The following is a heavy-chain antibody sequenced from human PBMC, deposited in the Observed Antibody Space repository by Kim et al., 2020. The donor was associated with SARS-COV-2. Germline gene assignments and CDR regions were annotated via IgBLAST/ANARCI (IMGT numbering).Heavy chain of an antibody. Sequence: VKGRFTISRDNAKNSLYLQMNSLRAEDTAVYYCARDRHSGYDPQSVFDYWGQGTLVTVSS. CDR3: ARDRHSGYDPQSVFDY. D-gene: IGHD5-12*01. V-gene: IGHV3-11*05. J-gene: IGHJ4*02.